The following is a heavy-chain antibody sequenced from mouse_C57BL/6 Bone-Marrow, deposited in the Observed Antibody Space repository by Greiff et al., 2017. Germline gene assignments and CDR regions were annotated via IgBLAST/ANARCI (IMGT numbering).Heavy chain of an antibody. Sequence: EVQLQQSGPELVKPGASVKISCKASGYSFTGYYLNWVKQSPEKSLEWIGEINPSTGGTTSNQKFKAKATLTVDKSSSTAYMQLKSLTSEDSAVYYCARRRQLRPFAYWGQGTLVTVSA. J-gene: IGHJ3*01. V-gene: IGHV1-42*01. CDR2: INPSTGGT. D-gene: IGHD3-2*02. CDR1: GYSFTGYY. CDR3: ARRRQLRPFAY.